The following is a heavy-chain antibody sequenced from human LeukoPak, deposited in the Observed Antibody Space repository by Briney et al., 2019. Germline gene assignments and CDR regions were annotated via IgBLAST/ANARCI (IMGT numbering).Heavy chain of an antibody. D-gene: IGHD6-13*01. CDR1: GYSIISGYY. CDR3: ARDSSSSYYAAFDI. J-gene: IGHJ3*02. CDR2: IYHSGST. Sequence: PSETLSLTCAVSGYSIISGYYWGWIRQPPGKGLEWIGSIYHSGSTYYNPSLKSRVTISVDTSKNQFSLKLSSVTAADTAVYYCARDSSSSYYAAFDIWSQGTMVTVSS. V-gene: IGHV4-38-2*01.